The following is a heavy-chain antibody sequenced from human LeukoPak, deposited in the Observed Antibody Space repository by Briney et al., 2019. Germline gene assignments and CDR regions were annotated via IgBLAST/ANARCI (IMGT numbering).Heavy chain of an antibody. CDR2: MYTSGST. J-gene: IGHJ3*02. CDR1: GGSITGYY. CDR3: ARGVMTAIFAFDI. D-gene: IGHD2-21*02. V-gene: IGHV4-4*09. Sequence: SETLSLTCTVSGGSITGYYWSWIRQPPGKGLEWIGYMYTSGSTNYNPSLKSRVTISIDTPKNQFSLRLSSVTAADTAVYYCARGVMTAIFAFDIWGQGTMVTVSS.